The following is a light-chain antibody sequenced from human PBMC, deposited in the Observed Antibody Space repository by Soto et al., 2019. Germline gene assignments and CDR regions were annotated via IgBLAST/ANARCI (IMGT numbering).Light chain of an antibody. CDR2: EGS. CDR1: SSDVGSYNL. CDR3: CSYAGSSTYG. V-gene: IGLV2-23*01. J-gene: IGLJ1*01. Sequence: LTQPASVSGSPGQSITISCTGTSSDVGSYNLVSWYQQHPGKAPKLMIYEGSKRPSGVSNRFSGSKSGNTASLTISGLQAEDEADYYCCSYAGSSTYGFGTGTKVTVL.